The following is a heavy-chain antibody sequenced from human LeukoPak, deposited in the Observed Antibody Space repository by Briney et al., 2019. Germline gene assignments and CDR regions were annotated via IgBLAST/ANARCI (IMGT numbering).Heavy chain of an antibody. Sequence: ASVKVSCTSAGYTFTSYGFCWVRQAPGQGLEWMGWISAYDGNTNYAQKLQGRVTMTTDTSTSKVYMELTSLRSDDTAVDYSSRMGDYHLVSFLDCWGQGTLVTVCS. CDR2: ISAYDGNT. CDR1: GYTFTSYG. D-gene: IGHD3-3*01. V-gene: IGHV1-18*01. J-gene: IGHJ4*02. CDR3: SRMGDYHLVSFLDC.